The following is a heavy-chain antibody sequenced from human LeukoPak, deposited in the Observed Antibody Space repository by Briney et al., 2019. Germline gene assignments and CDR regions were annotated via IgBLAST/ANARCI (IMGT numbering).Heavy chain of an antibody. CDR3: ARESSDLLRYFDWLPTGYYYYMDV. D-gene: IGHD3-9*01. Sequence: GASVKVSCKASGYTFTSYYMHWVRQAPGQGLEWMGIINPGGGSTSYAQKFQGRVTMTRDMSTSTVYMELSSLRSEDTAVYYCARESSDLLRYFDWLPTGYYYYMDVWGKGTTVTISS. CDR2: INPGGGST. J-gene: IGHJ6*03. V-gene: IGHV1-46*01. CDR1: GYTFTSYY.